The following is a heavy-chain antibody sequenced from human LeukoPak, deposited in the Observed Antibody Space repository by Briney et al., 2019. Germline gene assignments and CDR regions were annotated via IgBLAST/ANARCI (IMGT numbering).Heavy chain of an antibody. CDR1: GGTFSSYA. CDR2: IIPIFGTA. CDR3: ARDLCSSTSCYTPNWFDP. Sequence: GASVTVSCTASGGTFSSYAISWVRQAPGQGLEWMGGIIPIFGTANYAQKFQGRVTITADESTSTAYMELSSLRSEDTAVYYCARDLCSSTSCYTPNWFDPWGQGTLVTVSS. D-gene: IGHD2-2*02. V-gene: IGHV1-69*01. J-gene: IGHJ5*02.